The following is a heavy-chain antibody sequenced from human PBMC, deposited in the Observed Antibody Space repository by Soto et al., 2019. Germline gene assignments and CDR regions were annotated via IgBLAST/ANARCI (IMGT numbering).Heavy chain of an antibody. V-gene: IGHV3-7*03. CDR2: INQDGGGT. Sequence: GGSLRLSCVASGFTFISSFMGWVRQAPGKGVEWGGNINQDGGGTYYVDSVEGRFTISRDNAKDSLYLQMNSLRGEDTAVYYCARYFRGSGRYFFDYWGHSTLVTVSS. D-gene: IGHD6-19*01. J-gene: IGHJ4*01. CDR1: GFTFISSF. CDR3: ARYFRGSGRYFFDY.